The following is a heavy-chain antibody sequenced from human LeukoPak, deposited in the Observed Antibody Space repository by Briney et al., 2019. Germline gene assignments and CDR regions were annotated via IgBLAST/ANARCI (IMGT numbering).Heavy chain of an antibody. D-gene: IGHD5-18*01. CDR2: IKQDGSEK. CDR3: ARAGYSYDYGFDF. Sequence: PGGSLRLSCVASGFPFSSYWMSWVRQAPGKGLEWVANIKQDGSEKYYVDSVKGRFTISRDNAKNSLYLQMSSLRAEDTAVYYCARAGYSYDYGFDFWGQGTPVTVSS. J-gene: IGHJ4*02. V-gene: IGHV3-7*03. CDR1: GFPFSSYW.